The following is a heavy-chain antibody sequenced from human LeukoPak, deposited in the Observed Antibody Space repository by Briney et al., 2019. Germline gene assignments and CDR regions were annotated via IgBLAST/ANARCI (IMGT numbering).Heavy chain of an antibody. D-gene: IGHD4-17*01. CDR1: GFTFSSYA. CDR3: ASHDYGDYVSAFDI. CDR2: ISYDGSNK. V-gene: IGHV3-30-3*01. J-gene: IGHJ3*02. Sequence: GGSLRLSCAASGFTFSSYAMHWVRQAPGKGLEWVAVISYDGSNKYYADSVKGRFTISRDNSKNTLYLQMNSLRAEDTAVYYCASHDYGDYVSAFDIWGQGTMVTVSS.